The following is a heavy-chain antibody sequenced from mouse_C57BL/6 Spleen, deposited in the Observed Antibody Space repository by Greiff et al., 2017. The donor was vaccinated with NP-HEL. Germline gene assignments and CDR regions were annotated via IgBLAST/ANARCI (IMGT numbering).Heavy chain of an antibody. Sequence: QVQLQQSGAELVKPGASVKMSCKASGYTFTTYPIEWMKQNHGKSLVWIGNFHPYNDDTKYNEKFKGKATLTVEKSSSTVYLELSRLTSDDSAVYYCARGRGFYDGYYVGAMDYWGQGTSVTVSS. CDR2: FHPYNDDT. CDR1: GYTFTTYP. J-gene: IGHJ4*01. D-gene: IGHD2-3*01. CDR3: ARGRGFYDGYYVGAMDY. V-gene: IGHV1-47*01.